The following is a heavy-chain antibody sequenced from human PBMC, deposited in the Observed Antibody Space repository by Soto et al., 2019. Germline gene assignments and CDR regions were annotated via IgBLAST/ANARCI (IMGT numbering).Heavy chain of an antibody. J-gene: IGHJ4*02. CDR2: ISGSGGST. CDR3: AKDQIRWYGRNFVY. CDR1: GFTFSSYA. D-gene: IGHD6-13*01. V-gene: IGHV3-23*01. Sequence: EVQLLESGGGLVQPGGSLRLSCAASGFTFSSYAMSWVRQAPEKGLEWVSAISGSGGSTYYADSVKGRFTISIDNSKNTLYLQMNSLRAEDTAVYYCAKDQIRWYGRNFVYWGQGTLVTVSS.